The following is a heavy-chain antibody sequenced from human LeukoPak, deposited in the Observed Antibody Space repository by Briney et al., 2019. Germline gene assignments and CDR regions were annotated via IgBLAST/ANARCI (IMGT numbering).Heavy chain of an antibody. J-gene: IGHJ5*02. CDR3: ARLGYSGYEENNWFDP. D-gene: IGHD5-12*01. CDR1: GYTFTSYA. V-gene: IGHV1-69*13. Sequence: SVKVSCKASGYTFTSYAISWVRQAPGQGLEWMGGIIPIFGTANYAQKFQGRVTITADESTSTAYMELSSLRSEDTAVYYCARLGYSGYEENNWFDPWGQGTLVTVSS. CDR2: IIPIFGTA.